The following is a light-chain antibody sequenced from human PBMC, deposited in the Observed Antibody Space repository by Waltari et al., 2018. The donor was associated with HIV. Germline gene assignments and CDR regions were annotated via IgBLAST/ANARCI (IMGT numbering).Light chain of an antibody. CDR1: TVGNIN. Sequence: SFDLAQPPSVSVSPGQTATIACSGDTVGNINFFWYYQKSGQAPVLVIYQDDKRPSGIAERFSGSKSGKTATLTITGTQSMDEGDYYCQAWGKNDVIFGGGTKLTVL. CDR3: QAWGKNDVI. J-gene: IGLJ2*01. CDR2: QDD. V-gene: IGLV3-1*01.